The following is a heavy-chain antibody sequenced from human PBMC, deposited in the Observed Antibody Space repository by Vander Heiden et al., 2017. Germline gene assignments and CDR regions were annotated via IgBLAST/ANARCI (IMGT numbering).Heavy chain of an antibody. D-gene: IGHD1-26*01. V-gene: IGHV3-33*01. CDR1: GLPFRSYG. J-gene: IGHJ4*02. Sequence: VQLVESGGGVVQPGRSLRLSCVASGLPFRSYGMHGVRQAPGKGLEWVAVIWNDGSNKYYVDSVKGRFTVSRDNSKNTLYLQMNSLRDEDTAVYYCARDGVGATSLDYWGQGTLVTVSS. CDR3: ARDGVGATSLDY. CDR2: IWNDGSNK.